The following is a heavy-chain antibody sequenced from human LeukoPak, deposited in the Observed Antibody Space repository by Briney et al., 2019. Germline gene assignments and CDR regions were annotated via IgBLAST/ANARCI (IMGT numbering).Heavy chain of an antibody. CDR1: GFTISSSY. Sequence: GGSLRLSCAASGFTISSSYMIWVRQAPGKGLEWVSVIYISGSTYYADSVKGRFTISRDNSKNTLYLQMNNLRVEDTAVYYCARGNYQGRDLGQGTLVTVSS. V-gene: IGHV3-66*01. J-gene: IGHJ4*02. CDR3: ARGNYQGRD. D-gene: IGHD1-26*01. CDR2: IYISGST.